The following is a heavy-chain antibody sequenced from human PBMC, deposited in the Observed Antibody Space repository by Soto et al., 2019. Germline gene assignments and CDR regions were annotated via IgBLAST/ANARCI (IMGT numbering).Heavy chain of an antibody. J-gene: IGHJ4*02. D-gene: IGHD3-22*01. CDR2: INHSGST. CDR1: GGSFSGYY. Sequence: PSETLSLTCAVYGGSFSGYYWSWIRQPPGKGLEWIGEINHSGSTNYNPSLKSRVTISVDTSKNQFSLKLSSVTAADTAVYYCARGLIWGYYDSSGYWRYWGQGTLVTVSS. CDR3: ARGLIWGYYDSSGYWRY. V-gene: IGHV4-34*01.